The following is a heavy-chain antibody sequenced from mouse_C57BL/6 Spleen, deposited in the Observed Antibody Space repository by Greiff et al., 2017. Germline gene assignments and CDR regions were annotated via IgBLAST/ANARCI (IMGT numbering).Heavy chain of an antibody. V-gene: IGHV1-82*01. Sequence: VKLQESGPELVKPGASVKISCKASGYAFSSSWMNWVKQRPGKGLEWIGRIYPGDGDTNYNGKFKGKATLTADKSSSTAYMQLSSLTSEDSAVYFCARSGRGNYFDYWGQGTTLTVSS. CDR2: IYPGDGDT. CDR3: ARSGRGNYFDY. J-gene: IGHJ2*01. D-gene: IGHD4-1*01. CDR1: GYAFSSSW.